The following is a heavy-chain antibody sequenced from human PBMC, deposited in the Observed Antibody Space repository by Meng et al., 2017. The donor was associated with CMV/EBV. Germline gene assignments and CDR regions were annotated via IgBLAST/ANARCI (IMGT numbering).Heavy chain of an antibody. CDR1: GGSISSSSYY. J-gene: IGHJ5*02. D-gene: IGHD3-22*01. Sequence: QLQLHEAGPGLVKPSGTLSLACTGSGGSISSSSYYWGWIRQPPGKGLEWIGSIYYSGSTYYNPSLKSRVTISVDTSKNQFSLKLCSVTAADTAVYYCARGVVTMIVVYDPWGQGTLVTVSS. CDR3: ARGVVTMIVVYDP. CDR2: IYYSGST. V-gene: IGHV4-39*07.